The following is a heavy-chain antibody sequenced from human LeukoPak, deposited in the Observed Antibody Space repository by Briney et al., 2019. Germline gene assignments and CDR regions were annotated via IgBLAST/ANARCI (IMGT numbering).Heavy chain of an antibody. CDR3: ARGARKGDDYGGFDY. Sequence: GGSLRLSCAASGFTVSSNYMSWVRQAPGKGLEWVSVIYSGGSTYYADSVKGRFTISRDNSKNTLYLEMISLRAEDTAVYYCARGARKGDDYGGFDYWGQGTLVTVSS. J-gene: IGHJ4*02. V-gene: IGHV3-66*01. CDR2: IYSGGST. CDR1: GFTVSSNY. D-gene: IGHD4-23*01.